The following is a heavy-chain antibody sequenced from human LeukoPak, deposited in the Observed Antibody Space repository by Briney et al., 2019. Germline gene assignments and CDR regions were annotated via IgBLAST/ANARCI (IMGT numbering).Heavy chain of an antibody. D-gene: IGHD6-19*01. Sequence: GGSLRLSCAASGFTFSRYWMHWVRQAPGKGLVLVSRINSDGSATTYADFVKGRFTISRDNSKNTLYLQMNSLRAEDTAVYYCARDRVSAVASGGFDPWGQGTLVTVSS. CDR3: ARDRVSAVASGGFDP. J-gene: IGHJ5*02. V-gene: IGHV3-74*03. CDR2: INSDGSAT. CDR1: GFTFSRYW.